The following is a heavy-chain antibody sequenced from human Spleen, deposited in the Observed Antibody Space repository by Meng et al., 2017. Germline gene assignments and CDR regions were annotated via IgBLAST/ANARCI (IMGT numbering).Heavy chain of an antibody. CDR1: GGSFSDYY. CDR2: INHSGST. V-gene: IGHV4-34*01. D-gene: IGHD4-11*01. Sequence: QVQLQQWRAGLFKPSETLSLTCAVYGGSFSDYYWSWIRQPPGKGLEWIGEINHSGSTNYNPSLESRATISVDTSQNNLSLKLSSVTAADSAVYYCARGPTTMAHDFDYWGQGTLVTVSS. J-gene: IGHJ4*02. CDR3: ARGPTTMAHDFDY.